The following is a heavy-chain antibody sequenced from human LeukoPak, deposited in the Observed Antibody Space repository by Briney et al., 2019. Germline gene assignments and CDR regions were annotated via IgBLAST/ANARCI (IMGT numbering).Heavy chain of an antibody. J-gene: IGHJ6*02. CDR2: ISSSSSYI. CDR1: GFTFSSYS. CDR3: ARDLRCSSTSCLAQKPYYYYGMDV. Sequence: GGSLRLSCAVSGFTFSSYSMNWVRQAPGKGLEWVSSISSSSSYIYYADSVKGRFTISRDNAKNSLYLQMNSLRAEDTAVYYCARDLRCSSTSCLAQKPYYYYGMDVWGQGTTVTVSS. D-gene: IGHD2-2*01. V-gene: IGHV3-21*01.